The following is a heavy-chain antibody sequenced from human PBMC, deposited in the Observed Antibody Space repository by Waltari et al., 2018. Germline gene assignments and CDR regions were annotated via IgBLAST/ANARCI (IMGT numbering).Heavy chain of an antibody. CDR1: GGSINSYY. CDR3: ARDRDNSGYPRLHD. CDR2: MYYSGTT. D-gene: IGHD3-22*01. Sequence: QMQLQESGPGLVKPSETLSLTCTVSGGSINSYYWSWIRQPPGKGLEWIGYMYYSGTTNYNPSLKSRVTISVETSKNQFSLRLSSVTAADTAVYYCARDRDNSGYPRLHDWGQG. J-gene: IGHJ4*02. V-gene: IGHV4-59*01.